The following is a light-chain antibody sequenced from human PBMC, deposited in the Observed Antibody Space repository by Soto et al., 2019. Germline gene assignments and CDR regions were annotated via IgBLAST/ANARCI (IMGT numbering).Light chain of an antibody. CDR2: YDS. CDR1: NIGSKR. V-gene: IGLV3-21*04. CDR3: QVWDSSGYQEV. Sequence: SYELTQPPSVSVAPGKTATITCGGNNIGSKRVHWYHQKPGQAPLLVIYYDSDRPSGIPERFSGSNSGNTATLTISRVEAGDEADYYCQVWDSSGYQEVFGGGTKLTVL. J-gene: IGLJ2*01.